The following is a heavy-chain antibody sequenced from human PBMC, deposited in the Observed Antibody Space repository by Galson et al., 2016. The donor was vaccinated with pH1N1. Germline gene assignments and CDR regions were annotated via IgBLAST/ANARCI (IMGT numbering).Heavy chain of an antibody. D-gene: IGHD3-10*01. CDR3: ARMGVASGGRYYYSMDV. Sequence: PALVKPTQTLKLTCTFSGFSLSTFGVRVSWIRQSSGKALEWLARIDWDDEKFYSPSLKTRLTISKDTSKDQVVLTMTNMDPDDTVTYYCARMGVASGGRYYYSMDVWGQGTTVTVSS. V-gene: IGHV2-70*04. CDR1: GFSLSTFGVR. CDR2: IDWDDEK. J-gene: IGHJ6*02.